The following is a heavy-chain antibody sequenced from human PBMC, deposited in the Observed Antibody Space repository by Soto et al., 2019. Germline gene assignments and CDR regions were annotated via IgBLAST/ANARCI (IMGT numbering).Heavy chain of an antibody. CDR2: LYDVDGS. D-gene: IGHD1-1*01. Sequence: DVPLVESGGGLIQPGESLRLSCAAFGLTISGKKYVAWVRQAPGKGLEWVSALYDVDGSFYADSVTGRFTTSSDSSKTTVYLQMNDLRPDYTAVYYCATWHELEHAFDVWGQGTTVTISS. V-gene: IGHV3-53*01. J-gene: IGHJ3*01. CDR1: GLTISGKKY. CDR3: ATWHELEHAFDV.